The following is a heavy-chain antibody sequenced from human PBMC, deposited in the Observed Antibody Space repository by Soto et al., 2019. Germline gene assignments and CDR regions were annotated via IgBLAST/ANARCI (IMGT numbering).Heavy chain of an antibody. CDR2: INHSGST. CDR3: ARARWQRASFDY. V-gene: IGHV4-34*01. Sequence: QVQLQQWGAGLLKPSETLSLTCAVYGGSFSGYHWSWIHQPPGKGLEWIGEINHSGSTNYNPSLKSRVTISVDTAKNKFSLKLSSVTAADTDVYYCARARWQRASFDYWGQGTLVTVSS. CDR1: GGSFSGYH. J-gene: IGHJ4*02. D-gene: IGHD5-12*01.